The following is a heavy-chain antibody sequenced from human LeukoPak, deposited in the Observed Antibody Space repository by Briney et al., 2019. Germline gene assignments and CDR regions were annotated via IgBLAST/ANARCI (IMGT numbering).Heavy chain of an antibody. CDR3: AGHLNLIVGVPDAILC. CDR2: IYYSGST. CDR1: GGSISSSSYY. V-gene: IGHV4-39*01. J-gene: IGHJ4*01. Sequence: NPSETLSLTCTVSGGSISSSSYYWGWIRQPPGKGLEWIGSIYYSGSTYYNPSLKSRVTISVDTSKNQFSLKLSSVPAADTAVYYCAGHLNLIVGVPDAILCWGQGTLVTVSS. D-gene: IGHD2-2*01.